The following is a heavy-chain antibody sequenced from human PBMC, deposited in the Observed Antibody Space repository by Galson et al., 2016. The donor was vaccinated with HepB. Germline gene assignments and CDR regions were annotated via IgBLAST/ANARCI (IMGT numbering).Heavy chain of an antibody. J-gene: IGHJ6*02. CDR2: IYYSGRT. CDR3: SGDERGGWYGFHYGMDV. Sequence: SETLSLTCTVSGASISGYYLSWIRQPPGKGLEWIGYIYYSGRTNYNTSLKSRVTISVDTSKNQFSLKLSSGPAEDTAVYYWSGDERGGWYGFHYGMDVWGQGTTVTVSS. V-gene: IGHV4-59*01. D-gene: IGHD6-19*01. CDR1: GASISGYY.